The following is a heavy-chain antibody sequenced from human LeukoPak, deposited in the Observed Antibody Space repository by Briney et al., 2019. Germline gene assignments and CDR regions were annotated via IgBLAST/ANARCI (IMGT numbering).Heavy chain of an antibody. D-gene: IGHD1-26*01. J-gene: IGHJ3*02. Sequence: PGGSLRLSCAASGFTFSSYGMHWVRQAPGKGLEWVAFIRYDGSNKYYADSVKGRFTISRDNSKNTLYLQMNSLRAEDTAVYYCVKEGKPISLLPSSAFDIWGQGTMVTVSS. CDR2: IRYDGSNK. CDR1: GFTFSSYG. CDR3: VKEGKPISLLPSSAFDI. V-gene: IGHV3-30*02.